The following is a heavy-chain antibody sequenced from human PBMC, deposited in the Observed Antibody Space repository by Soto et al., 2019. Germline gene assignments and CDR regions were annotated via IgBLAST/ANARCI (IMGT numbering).Heavy chain of an antibody. CDR1: GYTFTSYG. D-gene: IGHD4-17*01. CDR3: ARGGGYGDYIWHYYYYGMDV. V-gene: IGHV1-46*01. Sequence: ASVKVSCKASGYTFTSYGISWVRQAPGQGLEWMGVINPSGGSTSYAQKFQGRVTMTRDTSTSTVYMELSSLRSEDTAVYYCARGGGYGDYIWHYYYYGMDVWGQGTTVTVSS. CDR2: INPSGGST. J-gene: IGHJ6*02.